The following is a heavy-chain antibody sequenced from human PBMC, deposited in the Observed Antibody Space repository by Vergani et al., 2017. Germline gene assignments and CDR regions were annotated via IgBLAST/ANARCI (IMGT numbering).Heavy chain of an antibody. CDR1: GFALNRHA. J-gene: IGHJ2*01. Sequence: QVQLVESGGGVVQPGTSLRLSCVVSGFALNRHAMYWVRQAPGKRLEWVVGISFDGTNEYYPDLVKGRFTISRDIAKNTLYLQVRSLRLEDTGVYYCVRLPRGPWNFDLWGRGTLITVSS. CDR2: ISFDGTNE. CDR3: VRLPRGPWNFDL. V-gene: IGHV3-30-3*01.